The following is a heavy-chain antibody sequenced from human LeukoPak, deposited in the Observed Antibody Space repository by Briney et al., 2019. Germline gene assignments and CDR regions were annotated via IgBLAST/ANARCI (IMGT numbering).Heavy chain of an antibody. CDR3: AGSPEDFDY. J-gene: IGHJ4*02. CDR2: ISYDGSNK. CDR1: GFTFSNYG. Sequence: GGSLRLSCAASGFTFSNYGMHWVRQAPGKGLEWVAVISYDGSNKYYADSVKGRFTISRDNSKNTLYLQMNSLRAEDTAVYYCAGSPEDFDYWGQGTLVTVSS. V-gene: IGHV3-30*03. D-gene: IGHD6-25*01.